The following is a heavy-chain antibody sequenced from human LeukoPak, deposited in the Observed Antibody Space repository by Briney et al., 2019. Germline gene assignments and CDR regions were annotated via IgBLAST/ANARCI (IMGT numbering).Heavy chain of an antibody. D-gene: IGHD2-2*01. CDR3: VQDVSTATGGH. CDR1: GFTFSTNW. J-gene: IGHJ4*02. Sequence: GGSLRLSCAASGFTFSTNWMTWVRQAPGKSLEWVASIKPDGSEKYYVDSVKGRFTISRDNTKNSLYLQMNSLRAEDTAVYYCVQDVSTATGGHWGQGTLVAVSS. CDR2: IKPDGSEK. V-gene: IGHV3-7*01.